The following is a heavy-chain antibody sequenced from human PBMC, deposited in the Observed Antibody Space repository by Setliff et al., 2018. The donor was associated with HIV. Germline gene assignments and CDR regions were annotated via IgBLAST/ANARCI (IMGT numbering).Heavy chain of an antibody. D-gene: IGHD2-8*02. CDR1: GYTFTTSA. Sequence: ASVKVSCKASGYTFTTSAISWVRQAPGQGLQWMGWSHTYNGNVNYARNFRGRVTMTTDASTSTAFMELYNLRSDDTAVYYCVREFSWSAFYFDSWGQGTLVTVSS. CDR2: SHTYNGNV. V-gene: IGHV1-18*01. J-gene: IGHJ4*02. CDR3: VREFSWSAFYFDS.